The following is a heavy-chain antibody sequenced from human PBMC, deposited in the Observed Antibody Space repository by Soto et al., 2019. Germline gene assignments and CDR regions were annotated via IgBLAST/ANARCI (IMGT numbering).Heavy chain of an antibody. V-gene: IGHV3-23*01. CDR3: VKDWERGDYYDLGY. D-gene: IGHD3-22*01. CDR2: VSGSGGSK. Sequence: PGGSLRLSCAASGFTFSSFGMSWVRQAPGKGLEWVSSVSGSGGSKHYADSVKGRFTISRDNFKNTLYLQMSSLRAEDTALYYCVKDWERGDYYDLGYWGQGTLVTVSS. CDR1: GFTFSSFG. J-gene: IGHJ4*02.